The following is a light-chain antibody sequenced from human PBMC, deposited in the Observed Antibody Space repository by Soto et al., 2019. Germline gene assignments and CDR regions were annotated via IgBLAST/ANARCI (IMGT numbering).Light chain of an antibody. CDR3: SSYSISSTLHYV. CDR1: SSDVGAYNY. CDR2: EVS. V-gene: IGLV2-14*01. J-gene: IGLJ1*01. Sequence: QSALTQPASVSGSPGQSITISCTGSSSDVGAYNYVSWYQQHPGEAPKLMIYEVSNRPSRISNRFSGSKSGITASLTISGLQAEDEADYYCSSYSISSTLHYVLGTGTKVTAL.